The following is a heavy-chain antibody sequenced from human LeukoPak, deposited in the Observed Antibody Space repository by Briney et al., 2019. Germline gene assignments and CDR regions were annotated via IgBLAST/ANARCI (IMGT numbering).Heavy chain of an antibody. D-gene: IGHD5-12*01. V-gene: IGHV3-23*01. J-gene: IGHJ4*02. CDR1: GFTFSSYA. Sequence: TGGSLRLSCAASGFTFSSYAMSWVRQAPGKGLEWVSAISGSGGSTYYADSVKGRFTISRDNSKNTLYLQMNSLRAEDTAVYYCAKGPDSGLRYFDYWGQGTLVTVSS. CDR3: AKGPDSGLRYFDY. CDR2: ISGSGGST.